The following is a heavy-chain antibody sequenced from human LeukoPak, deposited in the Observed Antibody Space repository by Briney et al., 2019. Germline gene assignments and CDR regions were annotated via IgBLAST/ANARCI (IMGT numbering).Heavy chain of an antibody. CDR2: IYHSGST. Sequence: SETLSLTCAVSGYSISSGYYWGWIRQPPGKGLEWIGSIYHSGSTYYNPSLKSRATISVDTSKNQFSLKLSSVTAADTAVYYCARLIIGDNYFDYWGQGALVTVSS. D-gene: IGHD3-16*01. CDR3: ARLIIGDNYFDY. J-gene: IGHJ4*02. CDR1: GYSISSGYY. V-gene: IGHV4-38-2*01.